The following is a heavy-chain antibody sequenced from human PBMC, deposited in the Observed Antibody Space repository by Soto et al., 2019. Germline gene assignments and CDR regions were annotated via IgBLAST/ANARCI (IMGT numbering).Heavy chain of an antibody. CDR2: IYYSGST. J-gene: IGHJ4*02. V-gene: IGHV4-61*01. Sequence: QVQLQESGPGLVKPSETLSLTCTVSGGSVSSGSYYWSWIRQPPGKGLEWIGYIYYSGSTNYNPSLKSRVTISVDTSKNQFSLKLSSVTAADTAVYYCARVYMVRALRGGGIDYWGQGTLVTVSS. CDR3: ARVYMVRALRGGGIDY. CDR1: GGSVSSGSYY. D-gene: IGHD3-10*01.